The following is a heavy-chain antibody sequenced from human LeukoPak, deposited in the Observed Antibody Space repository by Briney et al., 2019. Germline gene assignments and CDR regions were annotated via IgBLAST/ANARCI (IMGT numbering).Heavy chain of an antibody. CDR2: IYYSGST. V-gene: IGHV4-30-4*01. D-gene: IGHD3-10*01. CDR1: GGSISSGDYY. J-gene: IGHJ4*02. CDR3: ARHYGSGSYFGY. Sequence: PSETLSPTCTVSGGSISSGDYYWSWIRQPPGKGLEWIGYIYYSGSTYYNPSLKSRVTISVDTSKNQFSLKLSSVTAADTAVHYCARHYGSGSYFGYWGQGTLVTVSS.